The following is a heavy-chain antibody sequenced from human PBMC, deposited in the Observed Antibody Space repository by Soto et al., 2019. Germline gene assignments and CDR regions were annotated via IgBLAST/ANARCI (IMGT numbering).Heavy chain of an antibody. J-gene: IGHJ6*02. CDR2: ISGSGGST. Sequence: GSLRLSCAASGFTFSSYAMSWVRQAPGKGLEWVSAISGSGGSTYYADSVKGRFTISRDNSKNTLYLQMNSLRAEDTAVYYCAKDARIEKGYCSSTSCYTWGLGGMDVWGQGTTVTVSS. CDR1: GFTFSSYA. CDR3: AKDARIEKGYCSSTSCYTWGLGGMDV. D-gene: IGHD2-2*02. V-gene: IGHV3-23*01.